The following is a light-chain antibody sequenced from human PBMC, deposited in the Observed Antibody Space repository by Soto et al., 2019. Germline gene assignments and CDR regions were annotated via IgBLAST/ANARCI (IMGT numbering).Light chain of an antibody. CDR1: QDINNY. J-gene: IGKJ2*01. Sequence: DIQLTQSPSFLSASVGDRVTISWRASQDINNYLAWYQQTPGKAPKLLIYAASTLQRGAPSRFSGSGSGTDFTLTISSLQPEDFATYYCQQLNSYPYTFGQGTKLEIK. CDR3: QQLNSYPYT. V-gene: IGKV1-9*01. CDR2: AAS.